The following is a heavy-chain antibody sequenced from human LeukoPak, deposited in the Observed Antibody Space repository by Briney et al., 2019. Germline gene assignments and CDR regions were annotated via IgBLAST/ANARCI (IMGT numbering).Heavy chain of an antibody. J-gene: IGHJ4*02. Sequence: GGSLRLSCAASGFTFSSFWMHWVRQAPGKGLVWVSRINSDGSSTNYADSVRGRFTISRDNAKNTLYLQMNSLRAEDTAVYSCARGFGYNYGRFDNWGQGALVTVSS. V-gene: IGHV3-74*01. CDR2: INSDGSST. D-gene: IGHD5-18*01. CDR3: ARGFGYNYGRFDN. CDR1: GFTFSSFW.